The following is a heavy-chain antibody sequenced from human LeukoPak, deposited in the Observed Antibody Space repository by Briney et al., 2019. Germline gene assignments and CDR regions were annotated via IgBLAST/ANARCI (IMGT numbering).Heavy chain of an antibody. D-gene: IGHD3-22*01. CDR2: IYYSGST. V-gene: IGHV4-39*01. CDR3: ARLKPYYDSSGLDY. Sequence: SETLSLTCTVSGGSISSSSYYWGWIRQPPGKGLEWIGSIYYSGSTYYNPSLKSRVTISVDTSKNQFSLKLSSVTAADTAVYYCARLKPYYDSSGLDYWGQGTLVTVSS. J-gene: IGHJ4*02. CDR1: GGSISSSSYY.